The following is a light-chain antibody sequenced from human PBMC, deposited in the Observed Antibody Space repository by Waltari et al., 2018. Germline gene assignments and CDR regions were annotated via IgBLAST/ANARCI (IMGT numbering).Light chain of an antibody. CDR3: QKHNSAPLT. Sequence: DIQMTQSPSSLSASVGDRVTITCRASQGISNYLAWYQQKPGQVPKLLIYDASTLQAGVPFRFSVSGSGTDFTLTISSLQPEDFATYYCQKHNSAPLTFGPGTKVDIK. CDR1: QGISNY. V-gene: IGKV1-27*01. CDR2: DAS. J-gene: IGKJ3*01.